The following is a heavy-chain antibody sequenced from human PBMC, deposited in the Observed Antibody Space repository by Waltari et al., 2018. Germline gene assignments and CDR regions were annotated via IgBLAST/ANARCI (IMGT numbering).Heavy chain of an antibody. CDR1: GGSFSGYY. V-gene: IGHV4-34*01. D-gene: IGHD6-6*01. CDR2: INHSGST. CDR3: AREGGRGRIAARAYYYYYYMDV. Sequence: QVQLQQWGAGLLKPSETLSLTCAVYGGSFSGYYWSWIRQPPGKGLEWSGEINHSGSTNYNPSLRSRVTISVDTAKNQFSLKLSSVTAADTAVYYCAREGGRGRIAARAYYYYYYMDVWGKGTTVTVSS. J-gene: IGHJ6*03.